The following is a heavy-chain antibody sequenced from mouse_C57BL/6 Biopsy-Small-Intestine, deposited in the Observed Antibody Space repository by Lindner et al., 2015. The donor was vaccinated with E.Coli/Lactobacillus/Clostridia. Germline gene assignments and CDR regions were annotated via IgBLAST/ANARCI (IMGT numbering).Heavy chain of an antibody. CDR2: ISYSGST. J-gene: IGHJ1*03. CDR1: GYSITSDY. Sequence: VQLQESGPGLAKPSQTLSLTCSVTGYSITSDYWNWIRKFPGNKLEYMGYISYSGSTYYNPSLKSRISITRDTSKNQYYLQLNSVTTEDTATYYCARYSRYGSSPLYWYFVCLGHRDHGHRLL. CDR3: ARYSRYGSSPLYWYFVC. V-gene: IGHV3-8*01. D-gene: IGHD1-1*01.